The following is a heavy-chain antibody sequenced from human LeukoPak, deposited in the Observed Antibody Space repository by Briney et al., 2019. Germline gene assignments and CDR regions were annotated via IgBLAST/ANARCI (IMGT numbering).Heavy chain of an antibody. CDR1: GGSFSGYY. Sequence: PSETLSLTCAVYGGSFSGYYWSWIRQPPGKGLEWIGEINHSGSTNYNPSPKSRVTISVDTSKNQFSLKLSSVTAADTAVYYCARRERRLWVAAAGSNWFDPWGQGTLVTVSS. D-gene: IGHD6-13*01. V-gene: IGHV4-34*01. J-gene: IGHJ5*02. CDR2: INHSGST. CDR3: ARRERRLWVAAAGSNWFDP.